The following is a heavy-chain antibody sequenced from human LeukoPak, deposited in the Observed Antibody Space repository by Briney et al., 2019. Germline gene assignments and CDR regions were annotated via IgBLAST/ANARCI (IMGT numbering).Heavy chain of an antibody. V-gene: IGHV4-38-2*02. CDR1: GYSISSGYY. Sequence: PSETLSLTCTVSGYSISSGYYWGWIRQPPGKGLEWIGSIYHSGRTFYNPSLKSRVTISVDTSKNQFSVKLTSVTAADTAVYYCARDVLDYYDRSDYVTWGQGTLVTVSS. J-gene: IGHJ4*02. CDR3: ARDVLDYYDRSDYVT. CDR2: IYHSGRT. D-gene: IGHD3-22*01.